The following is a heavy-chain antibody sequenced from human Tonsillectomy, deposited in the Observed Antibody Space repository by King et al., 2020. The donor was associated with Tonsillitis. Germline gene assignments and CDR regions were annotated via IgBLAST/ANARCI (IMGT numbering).Heavy chain of an antibody. V-gene: IGHV3-21*01. D-gene: IGHD1-26*01. CDR1: GFTFSSYS. CDR2: ISRSSNYI. Sequence: VQLVESGGGLVKPGGSLRLSCAASGFTFSSYSMNWVRQAPGRGLEWVSSISRSSNYIYYADSVKGRFTISRDNAKNSLYLQMNSLRAEDTAVYYCARWEGFKYDMDVWGQGTTVTVSS. CDR3: ARWEGFKYDMDV. J-gene: IGHJ6*02.